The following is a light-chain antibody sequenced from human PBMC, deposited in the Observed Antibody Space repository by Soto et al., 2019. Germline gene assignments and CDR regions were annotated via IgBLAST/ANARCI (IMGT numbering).Light chain of an antibody. J-gene: IGKJ1*01. CDR1: QTISSW. Sequence: IHMTQPPSTLSGSVGDRVTITCRASQTISSWLAWYQQKPGKAPKLLIYKASTLKSGVPSRFSGSGSGTEFTLTISSLQPDDFATYYCQHYNSYSEAFGQGTKVDIK. V-gene: IGKV1-5*03. CDR2: KAS. CDR3: QHYNSYSEA.